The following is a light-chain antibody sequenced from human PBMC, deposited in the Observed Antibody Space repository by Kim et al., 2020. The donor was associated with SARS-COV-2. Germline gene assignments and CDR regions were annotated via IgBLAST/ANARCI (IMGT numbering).Light chain of an antibody. CDR2: EDN. V-gene: IGLV6-57*02. CDR1: Y. Sequence: YVQWYQQHPGSAPATVIYEDNLRPSGVPDRFSGSIDSSSNTASLTISGLETEDEADYYCQSFAGSAWVFGGGTQLTVL. J-gene: IGLJ3*02. CDR3: QSFAGSAWV.